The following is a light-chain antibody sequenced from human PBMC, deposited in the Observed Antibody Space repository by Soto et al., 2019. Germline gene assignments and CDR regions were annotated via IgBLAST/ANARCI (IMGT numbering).Light chain of an antibody. V-gene: IGLV1-36*01. CDR2: YDV. J-gene: IGLJ1*01. CDR1: SSNIGNNA. CDR3: AAWADSLNGYV. Sequence: QSVLTQPPSVSEAPRQRVTISCCGSSSNIGNNAVNWYQQLPGKAPKLLIYYDVLLPSGVSDRFSGSKSATSASLAISGLQSEDEADYYCAAWADSLNGYVFGTGTKLTVL.